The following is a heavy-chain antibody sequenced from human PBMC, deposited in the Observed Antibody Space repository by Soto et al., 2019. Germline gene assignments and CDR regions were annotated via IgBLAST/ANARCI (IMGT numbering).Heavy chain of an antibody. CDR1: GYTFTSYG. V-gene: IGHV1-18*04. CDR2: ISAYNGNT. Sequence: GASVKVSCKASGYTFTSYGISWVRQAPGQGLEWMGWISAYNGNTNYAQKLQGRVTMTTDTSTSTAYMELRSLRSDDTAVYYCARDLGYCSGGSCYWGGFLFHHWGQGTLVTVSS. D-gene: IGHD2-15*01. CDR3: ARDLGYCSGGSCYWGGFLFHH. J-gene: IGHJ1*01.